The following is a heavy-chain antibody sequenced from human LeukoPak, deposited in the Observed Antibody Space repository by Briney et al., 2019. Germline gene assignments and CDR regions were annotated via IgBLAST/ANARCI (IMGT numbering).Heavy chain of an antibody. Sequence: PGGSLRLSCAASGFTFSGYWMTWVRQAPGKGLEWVANIKEDGSQKNYVDSVKGRFTISRDNAKNSLYLQMNSLRAEDTAVYYCARYNWNDNEFDPWGQGTLVTVSS. CDR1: GFTFSGYW. CDR3: ARYNWNDNEFDP. CDR2: IKEDGSQK. J-gene: IGHJ5*02. V-gene: IGHV3-7*01. D-gene: IGHD1-1*01.